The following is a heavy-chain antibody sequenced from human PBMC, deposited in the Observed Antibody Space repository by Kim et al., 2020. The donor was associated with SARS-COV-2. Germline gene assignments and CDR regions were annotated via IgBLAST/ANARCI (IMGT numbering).Heavy chain of an antibody. CDR3: AKDSGGSCYSPGDY. CDR1: GFTFSTYA. J-gene: IGHJ4*02. CDR2: ICGSGGST. Sequence: GGSLRLSCAASGFTFSTYAMSWVRQAPGKGLEWVSAICGSGGSTYYADSVKGRFTVSRDNSKNTLYLQMNSLRAEDTAVYYCAKDSGGSCYSPGDYWGQGTLVTVSS. D-gene: IGHD2-15*01. V-gene: IGHV3-23*01.